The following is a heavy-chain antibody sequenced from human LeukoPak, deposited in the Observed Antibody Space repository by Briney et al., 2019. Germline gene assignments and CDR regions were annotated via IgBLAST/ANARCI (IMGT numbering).Heavy chain of an antibody. D-gene: IGHD3-22*01. CDR1: GGTFSSYA. J-gene: IGHJ4*02. V-gene: IGHV1-69*13. CDR2: IIPIFGTA. CDR3: ARGGVATNTYHYDSSGSYYGGY. Sequence: SVKVSCKASGGTFSSYAISWVRQAPGQGLEWMGGIIPIFGTANYAQKFQGRVTITADESTSTAYMELSSLRSEDTAVYYCARGGVATNTYHYDSSGSYYGGYWGQGTLVTVSS.